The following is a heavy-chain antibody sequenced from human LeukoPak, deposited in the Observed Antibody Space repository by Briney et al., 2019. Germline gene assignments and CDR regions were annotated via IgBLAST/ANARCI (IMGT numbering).Heavy chain of an antibody. D-gene: IGHD3-22*01. Sequence: GGSLRLSCAASGFTFSSYEINWVRQAPGKGLEWISYISGSADTAYYADSVKGRFTMSRDNARNSLYLQMNSLGAEDTAVYYCTRVGQSYSSSGQALDHWGQGTLVTVSS. CDR1: GFTFSSYE. CDR3: TRVGQSYSSSGQALDH. CDR2: ISGSADTA. V-gene: IGHV3-48*03. J-gene: IGHJ4*02.